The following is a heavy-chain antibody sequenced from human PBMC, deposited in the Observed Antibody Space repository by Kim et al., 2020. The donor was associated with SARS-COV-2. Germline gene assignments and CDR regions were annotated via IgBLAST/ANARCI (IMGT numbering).Heavy chain of an antibody. CDR3: AKDTGAGTTDYYYGVDV. CDR1: GFNFGDYA. Sequence: GGSLRLSCAASGFNFGDYAMHWVRQAPGKGLEWVSGVDWNSGSIAYADSVKGRFTISRDNAKNSLYLQMNSLIPEDTALYYCAKDTGAGTTDYYYGVDVWGQGTTVTVSS. D-gene: IGHD1-1*01. CDR2: VDWNSGSI. J-gene: IGHJ6*02. V-gene: IGHV3-9*01.